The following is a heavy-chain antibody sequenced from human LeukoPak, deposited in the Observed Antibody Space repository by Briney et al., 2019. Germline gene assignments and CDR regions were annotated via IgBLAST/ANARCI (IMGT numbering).Heavy chain of an antibody. CDR2: ISYEGSNK. CDR3: ARDVYCSSTSCYTENWFDP. V-gene: IGHV3-30*04. J-gene: IGHJ5*02. CDR1: GFTFSSYA. D-gene: IGHD2-2*02. Sequence: GGSLRLSCAASGFTFSSYAMHWVRQAPGKGLAWVAVISYEGSNKYYADSVKGRFTISRDNSKNTLYLQMNSLRAEDTAVYYCARDVYCSSTSCYTENWFDPWGHGTLVTVSS.